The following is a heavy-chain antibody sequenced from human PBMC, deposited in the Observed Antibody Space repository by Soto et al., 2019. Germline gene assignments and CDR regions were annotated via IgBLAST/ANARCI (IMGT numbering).Heavy chain of an antibody. CDR3: ARRGLMGDYYYYGMDV. CDR1: GGTFSSYA. Sequence: SVKVSCKASGGTFSSYAISWVRQAPGQGLERMGGIIPIFGTANYARKFQGRVTITADESTSTDYMELSSLRSEDTAVYYCARRGLMGDYYYYGMDVWGQGTTVTVSS. D-gene: IGHD1-26*01. J-gene: IGHJ6*02. V-gene: IGHV1-69*13. CDR2: IIPIFGTA.